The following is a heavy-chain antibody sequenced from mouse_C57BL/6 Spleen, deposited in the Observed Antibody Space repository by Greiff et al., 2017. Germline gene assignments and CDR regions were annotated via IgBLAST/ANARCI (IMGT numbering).Heavy chain of an antibody. CDR1: GYTFTSYW. CDR2: IYPSDSET. Sequence: QVQLQQPGAELVRPGSSVKLSCKASGYTFTSYWMDWVKQRPGQGLEWFGNIYPSDSETHYNQKFKDKATLTVDKSSSTDYMQLSSLTSEDTAVYFFARPEYYGRGRAWFAYWGQGTLVTVSA. D-gene: IGHD1-1*01. J-gene: IGHJ3*01. V-gene: IGHV1-61*01. CDR3: ARPEYYGRGRAWFAY.